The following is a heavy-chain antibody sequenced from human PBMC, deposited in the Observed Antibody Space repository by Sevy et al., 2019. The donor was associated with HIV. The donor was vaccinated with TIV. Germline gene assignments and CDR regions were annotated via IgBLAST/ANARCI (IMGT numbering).Heavy chain of an antibody. Sequence: GGSLRLSCAASGFTFDNFRMSWVRQAPGKGLQWVSGASESGRRKMNSDSVEGRFTISRDNSKNMVHLQLNSLRVEDPAIYYCVKVEIGPYDRTGWNSFDIWGLGTMVTVSS. J-gene: IGHJ3*02. CDR2: ASESGRRK. D-gene: IGHD3-22*01. CDR3: VKVEIGPYDRTGWNSFDI. CDR1: GFTFDNFR. V-gene: IGHV3-23*01.